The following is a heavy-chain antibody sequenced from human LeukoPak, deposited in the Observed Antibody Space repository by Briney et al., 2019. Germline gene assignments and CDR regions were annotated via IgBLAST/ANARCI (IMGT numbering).Heavy chain of an antibody. CDR1: EFTFSSFA. D-gene: IGHD6-6*01. CDR2: ISSSGGST. CDR3: ARAAQVTGRPNLGGHFDY. Sequence: GGSLRLSCAASEFTFSSFAMSWVRQPPGKGLEWVSTISSSGGSTFHAESVKGRFTISRDNNENTLYLQMNSLRVEDTAVYYCARAAQVTGRPNLGGHFDYWGQGTLVTVSS. J-gene: IGHJ4*02. V-gene: IGHV3-23*01.